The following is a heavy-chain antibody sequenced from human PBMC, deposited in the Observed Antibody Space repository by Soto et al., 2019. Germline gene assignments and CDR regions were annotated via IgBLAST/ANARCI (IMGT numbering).Heavy chain of an antibody. CDR2: IYYSGST. J-gene: IGHJ4*02. D-gene: IGHD3-3*01. V-gene: IGHV4-30-4*01. CDR1: GGSISSGDYY. Sequence: SETLSLTCTVSGGSISSGDYYWSWIRQPPGKCLEWIGYIYYSGSTYYNPSLKSRVTISVDTSKNQFSLKLSSVTAADTAVYYCARVAPPYYDFWSGYGDHWGQGTLVTVSS. CDR3: ARVAPPYYDFWSGYGDH.